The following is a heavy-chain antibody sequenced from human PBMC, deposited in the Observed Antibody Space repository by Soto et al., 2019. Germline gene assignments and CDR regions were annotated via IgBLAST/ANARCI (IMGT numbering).Heavy chain of an antibody. J-gene: IGHJ3*02. Sequence: QVQLQESGPGLVKPSETLSLTCTVSGGSISSYYWSWIRQPPGKGLEWIGYIYYSGSTNYNPSLKSRVTIXXDXSKXQFSLKLSSVTAADTAVYYCARDTGDSSGFGAFDIWGQGTMVTVSS. D-gene: IGHD3-22*01. CDR3: ARDTGDSSGFGAFDI. CDR2: IYYSGST. CDR1: GGSISSYY. V-gene: IGHV4-59*01.